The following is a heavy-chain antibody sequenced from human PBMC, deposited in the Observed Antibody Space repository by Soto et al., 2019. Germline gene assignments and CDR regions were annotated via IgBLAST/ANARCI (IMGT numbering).Heavy chain of an antibody. CDR2: IIPTFGTS. Sequence: QVQLVQSGAEVKKPGSSVKVSCKASGGTFKSYAISWVRQAPGQGLEWMGGIIPTFGTSNYAQKFQGRVTITADKSANTAYMELSSLRSEDTAVYYCARSRYYYGWRSYYNGDYWCQGTLVTVSS. CDR3: ARSRYYYGWRSYYNGDY. D-gene: IGHD3-10*01. J-gene: IGHJ4*02. CDR1: GGTFKSYA. V-gene: IGHV1-69*06.